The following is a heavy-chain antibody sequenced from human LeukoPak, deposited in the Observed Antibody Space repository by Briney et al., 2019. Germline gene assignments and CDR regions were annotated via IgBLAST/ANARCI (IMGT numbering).Heavy chain of an antibody. V-gene: IGHV1-69*13. CDR3: AGRGVWGSYRFNYFDY. CDR2: IIPIFGTA. J-gene: IGHJ4*02. Sequence: EASVKVSCKASGGTFSSYAISWVRQAPGQGLEWMGGIIPIFGTANYAQKFQGRVTITADESTSTAYMELSSLRSEDTAVYYCAGRGVWGSYRFNYFDYWGQGTLVTVSS. CDR1: GGTFSSYA. D-gene: IGHD3-16*02.